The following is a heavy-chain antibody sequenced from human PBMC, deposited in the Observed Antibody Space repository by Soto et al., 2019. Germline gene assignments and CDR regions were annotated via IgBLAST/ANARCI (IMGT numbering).Heavy chain of an antibody. CDR2: IIPISGTA. J-gene: IGHJ4*02. CDR1: GGTFSSYA. D-gene: IGHD5-12*01. CDR3: PSSAYGSGYDPYYFDY. Sequence: GSSVKVSCKASGGTFSSYAMSWVRQAPGQGREWMGGIIPISGTAYYAQKFMGRVTITADESTGTAYVEMRSLRSEATSVYYCPSSAYGSGYDPYYFDYWGQGTLVTVSS. V-gene: IGHV1-69*13.